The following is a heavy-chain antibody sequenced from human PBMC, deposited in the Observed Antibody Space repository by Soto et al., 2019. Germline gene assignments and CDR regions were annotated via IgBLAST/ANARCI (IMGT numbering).Heavy chain of an antibody. CDR2: IIPIFGTA. Sequence: QVQLVQSGAEVKKPGYSVKVSCKASGGTFSSYAISWVRQAPGQGLEWMGGIIPIFGTANYAQKFQGRVTITADESTSTAYMELSSLRSEDTAVYYCARDGADIVVVPAAMNAFDIWGQGTMVTVSS. CDR1: GGTFSSYA. J-gene: IGHJ3*02. CDR3: ARDGADIVVVPAAMNAFDI. V-gene: IGHV1-69*01. D-gene: IGHD2-2*01.